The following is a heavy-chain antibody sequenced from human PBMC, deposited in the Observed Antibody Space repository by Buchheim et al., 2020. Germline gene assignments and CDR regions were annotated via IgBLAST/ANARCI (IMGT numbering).Heavy chain of an antibody. Sequence: QVQLVESGGVLVKPGGSLRLSCAASGFTFSDHYMTWIRQAPGKGLEWISYIGGTTDTFVYYADSVKGRFTVSRDNTKNSLYLQMNSLRAEDTALYYCARGAYCGGDCYPYYSDHWGRGT. V-gene: IGHV3-11*04. CDR3: ARGAYCGGDCYPYYSDH. J-gene: IGHJ4*02. CDR2: IGGTTDTFV. CDR1: GFTFSDHY. D-gene: IGHD2-21*02.